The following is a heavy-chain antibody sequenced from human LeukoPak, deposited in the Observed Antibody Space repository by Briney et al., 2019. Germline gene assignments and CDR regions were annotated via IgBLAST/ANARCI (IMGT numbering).Heavy chain of an antibody. CDR2: ISGSGGST. CDR1: GFTVSSNY. D-gene: IGHD6-19*01. CDR3: ARDSAGFDH. Sequence: GGSLRLSCAASGFTVSSNYMSWVRQAPGKGLEWVSAISGSGGSTYYADSVKGRFTISRDNSKNTLYLQMNSLRAEDTAVYYCARDSAGFDHWGQGTLVTVSS. V-gene: IGHV3-23*01. J-gene: IGHJ5*02.